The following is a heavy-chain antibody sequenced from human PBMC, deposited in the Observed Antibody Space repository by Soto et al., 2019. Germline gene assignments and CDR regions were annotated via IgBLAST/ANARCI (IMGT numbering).Heavy chain of an antibody. CDR3: ARSGYNWKDGARGYFDY. Sequence: EVQLVESGGGLVQPGGSLRLSCAASGFTFSSYEMNWVRQAPGKGLEWVSYISSSGRTIYYADSVKGRFTISRDNAKNSLYLQMNSLRAEDTAVYYCARSGYNWKDGARGYFDYWGQGTLVTVSS. J-gene: IGHJ4*02. D-gene: IGHD1-20*01. V-gene: IGHV3-48*03. CDR2: ISSSGRTI. CDR1: GFTFSSYE.